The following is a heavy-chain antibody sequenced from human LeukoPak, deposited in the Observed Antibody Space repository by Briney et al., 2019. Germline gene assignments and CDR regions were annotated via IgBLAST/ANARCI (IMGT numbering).Heavy chain of an antibody. J-gene: IGHJ5*02. CDR3: APSVAGHFDP. Sequence: PGGSLRLSCAASGFTSSSYSMNWVRQAPGKGLEWVSYITSSSSTIYYADSVKGRFTISRDNAKNSLYLQMNSLRAEDTAVYYCAPSVAGHFDPWGQGTLVTVSS. CDR2: ITSSSSTI. CDR1: GFTSSSYS. D-gene: IGHD6-19*01. V-gene: IGHV3-48*04.